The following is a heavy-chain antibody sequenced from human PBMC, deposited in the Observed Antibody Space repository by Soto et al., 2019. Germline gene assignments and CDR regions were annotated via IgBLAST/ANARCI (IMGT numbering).Heavy chain of an antibody. J-gene: IGHJ4*02. CDR1: GGSVSSTYW. CDR2: IYHSGSA. Sequence: QVELQESGPGLVKPSGTLSLTCAVSGGSVSSTYWWSWVRQPPGKGLEWIGEIYHSGSANYNPSLKSRVTISVDNSKNQFSLNLNSVTAADTAVYYCARYNAASGTYYFDSWGQGTLVTVSS. D-gene: IGHD6-13*01. V-gene: IGHV4-4*02. CDR3: ARYNAASGTYYFDS.